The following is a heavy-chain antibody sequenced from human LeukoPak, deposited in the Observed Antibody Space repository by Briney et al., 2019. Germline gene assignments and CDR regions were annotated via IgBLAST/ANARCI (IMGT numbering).Heavy chain of an antibody. D-gene: IGHD3-3*01. V-gene: IGHV3-7*01. CDR1: RFTFSSYW. Sequence: SGGSLRLSCEAPRFTFSSYWMSWVRQAPGKGLEWVANIKQDGSEKYYADSVKGRFTISRDNSKNTLYLQMNSLRAEDTAVYYCAKDPSRDYDFWSGYFSGMDVWGQGTTVTVSS. CDR2: IKQDGSEK. CDR3: AKDPSRDYDFWSGYFSGMDV. J-gene: IGHJ6*02.